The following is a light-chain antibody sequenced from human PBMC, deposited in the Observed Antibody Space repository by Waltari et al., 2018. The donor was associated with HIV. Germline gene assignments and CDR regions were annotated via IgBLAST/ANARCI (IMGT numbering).Light chain of an antibody. Sequence: SYALTQPPSVSVSPGHTARLSCSGDKLGDKTSCWSQQEPGQAPVLFIYQDSKRPSGIPERFSGSNSGSTATLTISGTQAMDEADYYCQAWDSSNVVFGGGTKLTVL. CDR3: QAWDSSNVV. CDR1: KLGDKT. J-gene: IGLJ2*01. V-gene: IGLV3-1*01. CDR2: QDS.